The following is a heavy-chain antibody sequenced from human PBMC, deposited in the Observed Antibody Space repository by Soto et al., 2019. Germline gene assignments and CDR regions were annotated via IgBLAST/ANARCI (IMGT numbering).Heavy chain of an antibody. J-gene: IGHJ5*02. V-gene: IGHV4-4*07. Sequence: LSLTCAVSGGSMNNYFWSWIRQSAGKGLECIGRIYSSGSTYYNPSLKSRVTMSVDTSKNQFSLRLTSMTAADTAVYYCARGLSAFDPWGQGTLVTVSS. CDR1: GGSMNNYF. CDR2: IYSSGST. CDR3: ARGLSAFDP.